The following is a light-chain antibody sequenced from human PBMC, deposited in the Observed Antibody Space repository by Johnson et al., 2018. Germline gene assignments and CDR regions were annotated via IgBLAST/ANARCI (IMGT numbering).Light chain of an antibody. CDR2: ENN. Sequence: QSVLTQPPSVSAAPGQKVTISRSGSSSNIGNNYVSWYQQLPGTAPKLLIYENNKRPSGIPYRFSGSKSGTSATLGITGLQTGDEADYYCGTWDSSLSAGNVFGTGTKVTVL. CDR1: SSNIGNNY. V-gene: IGLV1-51*02. CDR3: GTWDSSLSAGNV. J-gene: IGLJ1*01.